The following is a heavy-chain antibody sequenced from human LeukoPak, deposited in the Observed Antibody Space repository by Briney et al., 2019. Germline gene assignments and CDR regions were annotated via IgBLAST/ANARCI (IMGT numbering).Heavy chain of an antibody. CDR2: ISGSGGST. V-gene: IGHV3-23*01. CDR3: AKDLLTYYYGSGSHPFDY. J-gene: IGHJ4*02. Sequence: GGSLRLSCAASGFTFSSYSMNWVRQAPGKGLEWVSAISGSGGSTYYADSVKGRFTISRDNSKNTLYLQMNSLRAEDTAVYYCAKDLLTYYYGSGSHPFDYWGQGTLVTVSS. D-gene: IGHD3-10*01. CDR1: GFTFSSYS.